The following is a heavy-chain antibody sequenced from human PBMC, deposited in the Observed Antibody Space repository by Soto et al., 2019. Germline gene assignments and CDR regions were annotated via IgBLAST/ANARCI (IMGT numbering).Heavy chain of an antibody. V-gene: IGHV1-46*01. D-gene: IGHD4-17*01. Sequence: ASVKVSCKASGYTFTIYYMHWVRQAPGQGLEWMGIINPSGGSTSYAQKFQGRVTMTRDTSTSTVYMELSSLRSEDTAVYYCARVSADYGGDYWGQGTLVTVSS. CDR1: GYTFTIYY. CDR2: INPSGGST. CDR3: ARVSADYGGDY. J-gene: IGHJ4*02.